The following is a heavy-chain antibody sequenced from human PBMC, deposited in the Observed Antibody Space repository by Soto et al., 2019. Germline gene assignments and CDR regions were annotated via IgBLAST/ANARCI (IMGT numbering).Heavy chain of an antibody. Sequence: QVQLVQSGAEGKKPGASVKVSCKASGYTFTNFGISWVRQAPGQGLEWMGWISAYNGNTNYAQKFQGRVTMTTDTSTSTADMEVMSLRFDDTAVYYCARVGTPIDYWGQGTLVTVSS. D-gene: IGHD7-27*01. CDR2: ISAYNGNT. V-gene: IGHV1-18*01. CDR1: GYTFTNFG. J-gene: IGHJ4*02. CDR3: ARVGTPIDY.